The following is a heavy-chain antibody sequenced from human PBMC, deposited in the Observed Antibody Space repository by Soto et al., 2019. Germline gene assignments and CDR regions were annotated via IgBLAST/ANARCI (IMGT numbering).Heavy chain of an antibody. CDR1: GFTFDDYA. Sequence: GGSLRLSCAASGFTFDDYAMHWVRQAPGKGLEWVSGISWNSGSIGYADSVKGRFTISRDNAKNSLYLQMNSLRAEDTALYYCAKPYSGAAAVADDAFDIWGQGTMVTVSS. D-gene: IGHD6-13*01. V-gene: IGHV3-9*01. J-gene: IGHJ3*02. CDR3: AKPYSGAAAVADDAFDI. CDR2: ISWNSGSI.